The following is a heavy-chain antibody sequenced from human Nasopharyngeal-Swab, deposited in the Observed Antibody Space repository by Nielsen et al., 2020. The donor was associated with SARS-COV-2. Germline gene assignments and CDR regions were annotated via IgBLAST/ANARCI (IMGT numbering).Heavy chain of an antibody. Sequence: WIRQPPGKGPVWVSRINSDGSSTTYADSVKGRFTISRDNAKNTLYLQMNSLRAEDTAVYYCARVPSYYYDSSGYLVYWGQGTLVTVSS. J-gene: IGHJ4*02. D-gene: IGHD3-22*01. CDR2: INSDGSST. V-gene: IGHV3-74*01. CDR3: ARVPSYYYDSSGYLVY.